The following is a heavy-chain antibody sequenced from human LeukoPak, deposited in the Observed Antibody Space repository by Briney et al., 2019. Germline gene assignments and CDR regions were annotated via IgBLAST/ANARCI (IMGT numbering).Heavy chain of an antibody. CDR1: GGSISSGSYY. D-gene: IGHD3-10*01. J-gene: IGHJ6*03. CDR3: ARSSITMVRGVRYYYYMDV. CDR2: IYTSGST. V-gene: IGHV4-61*02. Sequence: SETLSLTCTVSGGSISSGSYYWSWIRQPAGKGLEWIGRIYTSGSTNYNPSLKGRVTISVDTSKNQFSLKLSSVTAADTAVYYCARSSITMVRGVRYYYYMDVWGKGTTVTVSS.